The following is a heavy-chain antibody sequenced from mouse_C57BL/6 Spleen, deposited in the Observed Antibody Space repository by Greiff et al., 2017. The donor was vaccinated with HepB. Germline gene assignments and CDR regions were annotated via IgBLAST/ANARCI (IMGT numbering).Heavy chain of an antibody. Sequence: VQLQQSGAELVKPGASVKISCKASGYAFSSYWMNWVKQRPGKGLEWIGQIYPGDGDTNYNGKFKGKATLTADKSSSTAYMQISSLTSEDSAVYFCAPTVVARYFDVWGTGTTVTVSS. J-gene: IGHJ1*03. CDR2: IYPGDGDT. CDR1: GYAFSSYW. D-gene: IGHD1-1*01. V-gene: IGHV1-80*01. CDR3: APTVVARYFDV.